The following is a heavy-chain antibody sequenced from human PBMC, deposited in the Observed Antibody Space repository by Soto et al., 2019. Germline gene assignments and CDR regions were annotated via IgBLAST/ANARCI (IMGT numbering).Heavy chain of an antibody. J-gene: IGHJ5*02. V-gene: IGHV3-48*02. CDR1: GFTFSSYS. CDR2: ISSSSTTK. D-gene: IGHD2-21*02. CDR3: ARDGCSGGDCLNWFDP. Sequence: EVQLVESGGGLVQPGGSLRLSCAASGFTFSSYSMNWVRQAPGKGLEWVSYISSSSTTKYYADSVKGRFTISRDNTMNALYLQKNSLRDEDSAVYYCARDGCSGGDCLNWFDPWGQGTLVTVSS.